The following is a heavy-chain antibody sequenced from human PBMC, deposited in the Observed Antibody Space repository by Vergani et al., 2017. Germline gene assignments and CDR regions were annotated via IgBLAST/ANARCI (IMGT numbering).Heavy chain of an antibody. D-gene: IGHD2-2*01. V-gene: IGHV3-48*01. J-gene: IGHJ6*02. CDR1: GFTFSSYS. CDR3: ARGCSSTSCYYYYYGMDV. CDR2: ISSSSSTI. Sequence: EVQLVESGGGLVQPGGSLRLSCAASGFTFSSYSMKWVRQAPGKGLEWVSYISSSSSTIYYADSVKGRFTISRDNAKNSLYLQMNSLRAEDTAVYYCARGCSSTSCYYYYYGMDVWGQGTTVTVSS.